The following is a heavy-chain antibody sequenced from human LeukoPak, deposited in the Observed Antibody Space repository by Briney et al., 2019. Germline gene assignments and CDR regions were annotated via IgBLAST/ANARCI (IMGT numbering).Heavy chain of an antibody. V-gene: IGHV1-2*02. CDR2: INPNSGGT. J-gene: IGHJ3*02. D-gene: IGHD3-22*01. Sequence: GASVKVSCKASGYTFTGYYMHWVRQAPGQGLEWMGWINPNSGGTNYAQKFQGRVTMTRDTSISTAYMELSRLRSDDTAVYYCASLLYDSSGYLDAFDIWGQGTMVTVSS. CDR1: GYTFTGYY. CDR3: ASLLYDSSGYLDAFDI.